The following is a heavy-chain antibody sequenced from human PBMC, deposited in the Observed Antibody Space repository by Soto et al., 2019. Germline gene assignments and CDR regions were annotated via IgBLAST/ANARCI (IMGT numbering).Heavy chain of an antibody. CDR1: GGSFSGYY. CDR2: SNHSVRT. V-gene: IGHV4-34*01. Sequence: QVQLQQWGAGLLKPSETLSLTCAVYGGSFSGYYWTWIRQPPGTGLEWRGESNHSVRTNYNPSLKTRVTISVATSKNPFSLKLTSVTAADTAVYYCARDKITGLFDYWGQGTLVTVSS. CDR3: ARDKITGLFDY. J-gene: IGHJ4*02. D-gene: IGHD2-8*02.